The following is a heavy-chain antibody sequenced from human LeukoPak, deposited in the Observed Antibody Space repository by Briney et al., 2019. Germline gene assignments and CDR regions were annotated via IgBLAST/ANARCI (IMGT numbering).Heavy chain of an antibody. V-gene: IGHV3-23*01. J-gene: IGHJ4*02. CDR2: ISGSGVST. D-gene: IGHD3-22*01. Sequence: GGSLRLSCAASGFTFSSYAMSWVRQAPGKGLEWGSAISGSGVSTYYADSVKGRFTISRDNSKNTLYLQMNSLRAEATAVYYCASLYYYDSSGYLGYFDYWGQGTLATVSS. CDR1: GFTFSSYA. CDR3: ASLYYYDSSGYLGYFDY.